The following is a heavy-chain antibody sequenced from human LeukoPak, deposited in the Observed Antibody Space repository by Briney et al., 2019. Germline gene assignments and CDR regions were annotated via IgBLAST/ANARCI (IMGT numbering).Heavy chain of an antibody. CDR2: ISSSSSYI. V-gene: IGHV3-21*01. Sequence: PGGSLRLSCAASGFTFSSYSMNWVRQAPGRGLEWVSSISSSSSYIYYADSVKGRFTISRDNAKNSLYLQMNSLRAEDTAVYYCARGLRNSGSSLDIWGQGTMVTVSS. D-gene: IGHD1-26*01. CDR1: GFTFSSYS. J-gene: IGHJ3*02. CDR3: ARGLRNSGSSLDI.